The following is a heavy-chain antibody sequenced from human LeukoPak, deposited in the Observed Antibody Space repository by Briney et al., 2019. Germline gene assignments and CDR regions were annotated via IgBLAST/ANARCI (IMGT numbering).Heavy chain of an antibody. CDR3: ARVSSSWPHYYFDY. Sequence: SETLSLTCTVSGGSISSYYWNWIRQPPGKGLEWIGYIFYSGSSNYNPSLKSRVTMSVDTSKNQFSLSLNSVTAADTAVYYCARVSSSWPHYYFDYWGQGTRVTASS. D-gene: IGHD6-13*01. V-gene: IGHV4-59*01. CDR2: IFYSGSS. J-gene: IGHJ4*02. CDR1: GGSISSYY.